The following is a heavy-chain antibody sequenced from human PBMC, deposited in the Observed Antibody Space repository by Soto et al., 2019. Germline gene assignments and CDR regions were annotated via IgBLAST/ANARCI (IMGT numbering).Heavy chain of an antibody. CDR1: GGSISSSRNT. J-gene: IGHJ5*02. CDR2: IYYSVST. Sequence: PSETLALTCTVSGGSISSSRNTWGWIHHPKGKGLEWIGSIYYSVSTCYNPSLKSRVNISVDTSKNQFYLKLSSVNAADTAVYYCARLGSSNHGHYYWLEPWGHGNLVTVS. CDR3: ARLGSSNHGHYYWLEP. D-gene: IGHD2-2*01. V-gene: IGHV4-39*01.